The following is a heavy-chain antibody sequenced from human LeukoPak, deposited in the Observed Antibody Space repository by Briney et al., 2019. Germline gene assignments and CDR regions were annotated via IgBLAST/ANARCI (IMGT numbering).Heavy chain of an antibody. CDR3: AKGLRSSSWSHFDY. V-gene: IGHV3-9*03. CDR2: ISWNSGSI. CDR1: GFTFDDYA. Sequence: GGSLRLSCAASGFTFDDYAMHWVRQAPGKGVEWVSVISWNSGSIGYADSVKGRFTISRDNANNSLYLQMNSLRAEDMALYYCAKGLRSSSWSHFDYWGQGTLVTVSS. J-gene: IGHJ4*02. D-gene: IGHD6-6*01.